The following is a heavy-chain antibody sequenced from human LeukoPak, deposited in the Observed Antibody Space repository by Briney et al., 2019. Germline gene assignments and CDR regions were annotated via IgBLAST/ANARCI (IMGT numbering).Heavy chain of an antibody. J-gene: IGHJ4*02. CDR2: ISSSSSYI. CDR3: AEVGNYYGSGSYYPH. CDR1: GFTFSSYS. V-gene: IGHV3-21*04. D-gene: IGHD3-10*01. Sequence: PGGSLRLSCAASGFTFSSYSMNWVRQAPGKGLEWFSSISSSSSYIYYADSVKGRFTISRDNAKNSLYLQMNSLRAEDTAVYYCAEVGNYYGSGSYYPHWGQGTLVTVSS.